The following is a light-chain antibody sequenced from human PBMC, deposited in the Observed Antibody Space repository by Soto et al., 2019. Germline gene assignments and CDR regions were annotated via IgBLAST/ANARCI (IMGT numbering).Light chain of an antibody. Sequence: DIPMTQSPASLSASVGDRVTITCQASQDISNYLNWYQQKAGKAPKLLIYDTSELHTGVPSRCSGSGSGTEFTITISSLQPEVIATYYCQQYDKLVSFGQGTKLEIK. V-gene: IGKV1-33*01. CDR2: DTS. J-gene: IGKJ2*01. CDR3: QQYDKLVS. CDR1: QDISNY.